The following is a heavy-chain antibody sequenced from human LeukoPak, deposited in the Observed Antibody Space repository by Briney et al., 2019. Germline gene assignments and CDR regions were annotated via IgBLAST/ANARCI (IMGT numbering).Heavy chain of an antibody. CDR3: ARDKGGITMVRGVTPYYFDY. Sequence: ASVKVSCKASGYTFTSYYMHWVRQAPGQGLEWRGIINPSGGSTSYAQKFQGRVTMTRDTSTSTVYMELSSLRSEDTAVYYCARDKGGITMVRGVTPYYFDYWGQGTLVTVSS. CDR2: INPSGGST. V-gene: IGHV1-46*01. J-gene: IGHJ4*02. D-gene: IGHD3-10*01. CDR1: GYTFTSYY.